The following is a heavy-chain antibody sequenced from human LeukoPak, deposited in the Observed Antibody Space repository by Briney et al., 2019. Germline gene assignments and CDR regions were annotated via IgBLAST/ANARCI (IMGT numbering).Heavy chain of an antibody. CDR2: ISGSGGST. CDR3: ASSSSWYNWFDP. J-gene: IGHJ5*02. Sequence: PGGSLRLSCAASGFTFSSYAMSWVRQAPGKGLEWVSAISGSGGSTYYADSVKGRFTISRDNSKNTLYLQMNSLRAEDTAVYYCASSSSWYNWFDPWGQGTLVTVSS. D-gene: IGHD6-13*01. V-gene: IGHV3-23*01. CDR1: GFTFSSYA.